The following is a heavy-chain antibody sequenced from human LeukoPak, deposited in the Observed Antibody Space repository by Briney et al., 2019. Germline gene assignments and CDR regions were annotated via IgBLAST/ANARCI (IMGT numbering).Heavy chain of an antibody. CDR2: IYYSGST. J-gene: IGHJ4*02. D-gene: IGHD3-10*01. V-gene: IGHV4-30-4*01. CDR3: ARRPGSSGSGSYYIHFDY. Sequence: SETLSLTCTVSGGSISSGDYYWSWIRRPPGKGLEWIGYIYYSGSTYYNPSLKSRVTISVDTSKNQFSLKLSSVTAADTAVYYCARRPGSSGSGSYYIHFDYWGQGTLVTVSS. CDR1: GGSISSGDYY.